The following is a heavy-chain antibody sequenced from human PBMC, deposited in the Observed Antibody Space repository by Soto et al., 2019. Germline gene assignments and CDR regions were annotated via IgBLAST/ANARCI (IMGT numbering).Heavy chain of an antibody. J-gene: IGHJ4*02. CDR2: ISYDGSNK. CDR1: GFTFSSYG. D-gene: IGHD5-18*01. CDR3: EGGYSYGPPGY. V-gene: IGHV3-30*03. Sequence: GGSLRLSCAASGFTFSSYGMHWVRQAPGKGLEWVAVISYDGSNKYYADSVKGRFTISRDNYKNTLYLQMNSLRAEDTAVYYCEGGYSYGPPGYWGQGTPVTVSS.